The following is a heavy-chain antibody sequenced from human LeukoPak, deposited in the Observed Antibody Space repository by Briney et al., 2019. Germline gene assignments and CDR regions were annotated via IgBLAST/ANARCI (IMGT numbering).Heavy chain of an antibody. CDR3: ARGDYGSGSYRLVWFDP. D-gene: IGHD3-10*01. CDR2: IYYSGST. J-gene: IGHJ5*02. CDR1: GGSISSYY. Sequence: SEPLSLTCPVSGGSISSYYWSWSRQPPGKGVEWIGYIYYSGSTNYNPSLKIRVTISVDTSKNQFSLKLSSVTAADTAVYYCARGDYGSGSYRLVWFDPWGQGTLVTVSS. V-gene: IGHV4-59*01.